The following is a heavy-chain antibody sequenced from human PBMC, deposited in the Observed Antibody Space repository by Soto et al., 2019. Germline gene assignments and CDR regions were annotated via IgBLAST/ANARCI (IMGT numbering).Heavy chain of an antibody. CDR2: ISYDGSNK. J-gene: IGHJ6*02. Sequence: GSLRLSCAASGFTFSSYAMHWVRQAPGKGLEWVAVISYDGSNKYYADSVKGRFTISRDNSKNTLYLQMNSLRAEDTAVYYCARAPGGTHSYYYGMDVWGQGTTVTVSS. D-gene: IGHD1-1*01. CDR1: GFTFSSYA. V-gene: IGHV3-30-3*01. CDR3: ARAPGGTHSYYYGMDV.